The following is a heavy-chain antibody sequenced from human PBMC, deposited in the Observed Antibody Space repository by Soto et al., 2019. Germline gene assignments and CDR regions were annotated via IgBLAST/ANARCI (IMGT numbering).Heavy chain of an antibody. D-gene: IGHD3-10*01. CDR2: ISNSGGAT. Sequence: EVQLLESGGGLVQPGGSLRLSCAASGFAFSSCAMTWVRQAPGKGLEWVSSISNSGGATFYADSVKGRFTVYRENSKNTLDLQMNSLRTEDTALYYCAKELSYNSGRPFDYWGQGTLGTVSS. CDR1: GFAFSSCA. CDR3: AKELSYNSGRPFDY. V-gene: IGHV3-23*01. J-gene: IGHJ4*02.